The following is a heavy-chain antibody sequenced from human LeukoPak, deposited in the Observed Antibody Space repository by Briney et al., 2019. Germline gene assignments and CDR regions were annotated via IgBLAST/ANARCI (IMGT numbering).Heavy chain of an antibody. CDR2: ISGSGGST. V-gene: IGHV3-23*01. CDR1: GFTFSSYA. D-gene: IGHD5-18*01. Sequence: PGGSLRLSCAASGFTFSSYAMSWVRQAPGKGLEWVSAISGSGGSTYYADSVKGRFTISRDNSKNTLYLQMNSLRAEDTALYYCARASLIYNYGSLDYWGQGTLVTVSS. CDR3: ARASLIYNYGSLDY. J-gene: IGHJ4*02.